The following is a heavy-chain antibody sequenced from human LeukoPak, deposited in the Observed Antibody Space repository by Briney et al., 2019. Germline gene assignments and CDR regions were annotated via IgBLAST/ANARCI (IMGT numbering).Heavy chain of an antibody. CDR3: ARELGGYDSL. Sequence: ASVKVSCKASGYTFTTYYSNWVRQAPGQGLEWMGIINPSGGSARYAQKFQGRVTMTRDTSTSTVYMEVSSLRSEDTAVYYCARELGGYDSLWGQGTLVTVSS. CDR2: INPSGGSA. CDR1: GYTFTTYY. J-gene: IGHJ4*02. V-gene: IGHV1-46*01. D-gene: IGHD5-12*01.